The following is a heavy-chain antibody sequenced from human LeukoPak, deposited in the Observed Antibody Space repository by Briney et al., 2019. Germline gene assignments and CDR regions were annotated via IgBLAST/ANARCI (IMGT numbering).Heavy chain of an antibody. D-gene: IGHD6-6*01. CDR3: ARERSIAALRYFDY. Sequence: SQTLSLTCAISGDSVSSNSAAWNWIRQSPSRGLEWLGRTYYRSKWYNDYAVSVKSRITINPDTSKNQFSLKLSSVTAADTAVYYCARERSIAALRYFDYWGQGTLVTVSS. V-gene: IGHV6-1*01. CDR2: TYYRSKWYN. CDR1: GDSVSSNSAA. J-gene: IGHJ4*02.